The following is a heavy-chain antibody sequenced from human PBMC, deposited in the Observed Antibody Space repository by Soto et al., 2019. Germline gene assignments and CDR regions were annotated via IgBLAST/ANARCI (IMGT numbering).Heavy chain of an antibody. D-gene: IGHD3-22*01. V-gene: IGHV3-33*01. CDR3: ARDHSIVVVLPMSYGMDV. Sequence: QVQLVESGGGVVQPGRSLRLSCAASGFTFSSYGMHWVRQAPGKGLEWVAVIWYDGSNKYYADSVKGRFTISRDNSKNTLYLQMNSLRAEDTAVYYCARDHSIVVVLPMSYGMDVWGQGTTVTVSS. J-gene: IGHJ6*02. CDR2: IWYDGSNK. CDR1: GFTFSSYG.